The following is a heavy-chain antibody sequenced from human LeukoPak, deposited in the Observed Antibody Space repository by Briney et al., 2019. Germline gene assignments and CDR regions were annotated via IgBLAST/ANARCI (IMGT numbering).Heavy chain of an antibody. CDR3: ARRSRDGYNFFDY. D-gene: IGHD5-24*01. V-gene: IGHV4-4*07. J-gene: IGHJ4*02. CDR1: GGSISNYY. Sequence: SETLSLTCSVSGGSISNYYWSWIRQPAGKGLEWIGRIYTSGSTNYNPSLKSRVTISVDKSKNQFSLKLSSVTAADTAVYYCARRSRDGYNFFDYWGQGTLVTVSS. CDR2: IYTSGST.